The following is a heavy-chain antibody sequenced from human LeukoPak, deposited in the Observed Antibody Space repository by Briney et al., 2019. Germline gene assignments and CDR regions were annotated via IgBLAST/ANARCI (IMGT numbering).Heavy chain of an antibody. CDR1: GGTFSSYA. V-gene: IGHV1-69*04. Sequence: SVRVSCKASGGTFSSYAISWVRQAPGQGLEWMGRIIPILGIANYAQKFQGRVTITADKSTSTAYMELSSLRSEDTAVYYCASSSSSWFDAFDIWGQGTMVTVSS. CDR3: ASSSSSWFDAFDI. D-gene: IGHD6-13*01. CDR2: IIPILGIA. J-gene: IGHJ3*02.